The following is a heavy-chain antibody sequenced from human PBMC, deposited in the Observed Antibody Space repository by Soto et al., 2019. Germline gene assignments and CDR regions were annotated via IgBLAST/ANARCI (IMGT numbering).Heavy chain of an antibody. J-gene: IGHJ4*02. V-gene: IGHV3-9*01. CDR2: ISWNSGSI. CDR3: AKEPYGDYTLYYFDY. CDR1: GFTFDDYA. Sequence: DVQLVESGGGLVQPGRSLRLSCAASGFTFDDYAMHWVRQAPGKGLEWVSGISWNSGSIGYADSVKGRFTISRDNAKNSLYLQMNSLRAEDTALYYCAKEPYGDYTLYYFDYWGQGTLVTVSS. D-gene: IGHD4-17*01.